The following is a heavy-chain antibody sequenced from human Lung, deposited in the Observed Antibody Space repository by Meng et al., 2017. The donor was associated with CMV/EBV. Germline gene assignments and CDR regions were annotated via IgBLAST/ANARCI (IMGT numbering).Heavy chain of an antibody. D-gene: IGHD3-3*01. CDR1: GFPFSSYA. V-gene: IGHV3-30*04. CDR2: MRYDGRNK. Sequence: GESXKISXAASGFPFSSYAMHWVRQDPGKGLEWVAVMRYDGRNKYYADSVKGRFTISRDNSKNTLYLQMNSLRAEDTAVYYCARVELRCLESSGFDYWGQGTXVTVSS. J-gene: IGHJ4*02. CDR3: ARVELRCLESSGFDY.